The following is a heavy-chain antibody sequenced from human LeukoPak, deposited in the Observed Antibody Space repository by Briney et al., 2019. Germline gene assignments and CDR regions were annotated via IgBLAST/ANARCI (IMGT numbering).Heavy chain of an antibody. Sequence: SETLSLTCTVSGGSISSLYWSWIRQPAGKGLEWIGRVYATGSTNYNPSLKSRGTMSVDTSKNQFSLKLSSVTAADTAVYYCARGPGTSSSYAFDIWGQGTMVTVSS. V-gene: IGHV4-4*07. D-gene: IGHD2-8*01. J-gene: IGHJ3*02. CDR2: VYATGST. CDR3: ARGPGTSSSYAFDI. CDR1: GGSISSLY.